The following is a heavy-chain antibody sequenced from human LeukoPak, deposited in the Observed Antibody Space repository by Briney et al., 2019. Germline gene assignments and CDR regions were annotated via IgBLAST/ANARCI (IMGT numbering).Heavy chain of an antibody. D-gene: IGHD6-13*01. Sequence: GGSLRLSCAASAFTFSSYTMHWVRQAPGKGLEWVAVISYDGSNKYYADSVKGRFTISRDNSKNTLYLQMNSLRAEDTAVYYCARAHSSSWDYWGQGTLVTVSS. V-gene: IGHV3-30-3*01. CDR2: ISYDGSNK. J-gene: IGHJ4*02. CDR3: ARAHSSSWDY. CDR1: AFTFSSYT.